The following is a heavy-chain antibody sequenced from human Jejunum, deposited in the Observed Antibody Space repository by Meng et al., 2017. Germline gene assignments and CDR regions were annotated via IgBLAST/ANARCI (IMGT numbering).Heavy chain of an antibody. CDR2: ISGSDYVI. CDR1: GFTFSDYY. Sequence: QGELVGSGGGLVKPGGSLMLSCAASGFTFSDYYMSWVRQAPGKGLEWVSYISGSDYVIYYADSVKGRFSISRDNAKNSLYLQMNSLRAEDTAIYYCARWGLTTVTPRKFDPWGQGTLVTVSS. V-gene: IGHV3-11*01. J-gene: IGHJ5*02. D-gene: IGHD4-17*01. CDR3: ARWGLTTVTPRKFDP.